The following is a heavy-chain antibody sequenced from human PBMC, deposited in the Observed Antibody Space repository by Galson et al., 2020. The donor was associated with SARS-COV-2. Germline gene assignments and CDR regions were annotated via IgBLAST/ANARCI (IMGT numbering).Heavy chain of an antibody. CDR3: ARTSGSGSYQNWFDP. D-gene: IGHD3-10*01. V-gene: IGHV4-39*01. CDR2: MFYSGST. CDR1: GGSISSSNYY. J-gene: IGHJ5*02. Sequence: ASQTLSLTCTVSGGSISSSNYYWDWIRQPPGKGLEWMGSMFYSGSTYYNPSLRSRVTISVDASKNQFSLKLSSVTAADTAVYYCARTSGSGSYQNWFDPWGQGTLVTVSS.